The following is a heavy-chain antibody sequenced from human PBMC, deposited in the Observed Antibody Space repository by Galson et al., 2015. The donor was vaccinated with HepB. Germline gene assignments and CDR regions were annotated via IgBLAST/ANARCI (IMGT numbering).Heavy chain of an antibody. CDR1: GFTFSSYA. CDR3: ARDLRKGCGTMVRGVIISSCNWFDP. D-gene: IGHD3-10*01. CDR2: ISYDGSNK. J-gene: IGHJ5*02. V-gene: IGHV3-30*04. Sequence: SLRLSCAASGFTFSSYAMHWVRQAPGKGLEWVAVISYDGSNKYYADSVKGRFTISRDNSKNTLYLQMNSLRAEDTAVYYCARDLRKGCGTMVRGVIISSCNWFDPWGQGTLVTVSS.